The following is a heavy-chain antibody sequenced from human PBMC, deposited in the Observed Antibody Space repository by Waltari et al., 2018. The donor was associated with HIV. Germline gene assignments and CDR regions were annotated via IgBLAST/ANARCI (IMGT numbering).Heavy chain of an antibody. CDR3: DMYYYDSSGYSAAV. CDR2: IYSSGKT. Sequence: EVQLVESGGGLIQPGGSLRLSCSPSRFTVSRHYMSWVRQAPGKGLEWVSVIYSSGKTYYADSVKGRFTISRDNSKNTLYLQMNRLRVEDTAVYYCDMYYYDSSGYSAAVWGQGTTVTVSS. D-gene: IGHD3-22*01. J-gene: IGHJ6*02. CDR1: RFTVSRHY. V-gene: IGHV3-53*01.